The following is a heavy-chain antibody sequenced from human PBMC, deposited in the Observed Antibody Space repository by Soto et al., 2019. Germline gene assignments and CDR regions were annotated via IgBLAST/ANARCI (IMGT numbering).Heavy chain of an antibody. V-gene: IGHV3-23*01. D-gene: IGHD2-8*02. CDR2: ISGSGGST. Sequence: GGVPRPSCAAPGFTLCSHALSWGPPAPGEGGGGVSAISGSGGSTYYADSVKGRFTISRDNSKNTLYLQMNSLRAEDTAVYYCARIGCTGDNCKPYAYYAMDVWGQGTTVTVSS. CDR1: GFTLCSHA. J-gene: IGHJ6*02. CDR3: ARIGCTGDNCKPYAYYAMDV.